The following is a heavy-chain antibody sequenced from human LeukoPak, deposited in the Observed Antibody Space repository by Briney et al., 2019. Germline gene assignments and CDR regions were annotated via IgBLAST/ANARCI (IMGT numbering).Heavy chain of an antibody. Sequence: GASVKVSCKASGYTFTSYDINWVRQATGQGLEWMGWMNPNSGNTGYAQKFQGRVTMTRNTSISTAYMELSSLRSEDTAVYYCAREVRYIGVVIIGWFDPWGQGTLVTVSS. CDR1: GYTFTSYD. D-gene: IGHD3-3*01. J-gene: IGHJ5*02. CDR2: MNPNSGNT. CDR3: AREVRYIGVVIIGWFDP. V-gene: IGHV1-8*01.